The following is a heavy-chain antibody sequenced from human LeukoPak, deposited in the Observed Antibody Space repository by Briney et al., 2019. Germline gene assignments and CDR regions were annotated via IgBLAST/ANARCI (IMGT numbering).Heavy chain of an antibody. Sequence: GGSLRLSCEASGFTFSSYSMNWVRQAPGKGLEWISYISTSTTTIYYANCVKGRFTISRDNAKKSLYLQMNSLRAEDTAVYYCAELGITMIGGVWGKGTTVTISS. V-gene: IGHV3-48*01. J-gene: IGHJ6*04. D-gene: IGHD3-10*02. CDR3: AELGITMIGGV. CDR2: ISTSTTTI. CDR1: GFTFSSYS.